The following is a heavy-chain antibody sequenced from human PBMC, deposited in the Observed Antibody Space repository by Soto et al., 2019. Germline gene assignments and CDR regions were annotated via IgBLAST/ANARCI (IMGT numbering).Heavy chain of an antibody. Sequence: QLQLQESGPGLVKPSETLSLTCSVSGGSISSTTSYWSWIRQHPGKGLEWIGYIYYSGSTYYNPSLKSRVTISLDTSKNQFSLKLSSVTAADTAVYYCAREGGDGVDYWGQGTLVTVSS. CDR1: GGSISSTTSY. V-gene: IGHV4-31*03. D-gene: IGHD3-16*01. CDR2: IYYSGST. CDR3: AREGGDGVDY. J-gene: IGHJ4*02.